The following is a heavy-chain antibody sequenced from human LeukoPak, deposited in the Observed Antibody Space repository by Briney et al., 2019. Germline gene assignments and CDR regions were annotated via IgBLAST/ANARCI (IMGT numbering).Heavy chain of an antibody. CDR3: ASGYCSSTSCFPDY. CDR1: GFMVSSYA. CDR2: ISYDRSNP. D-gene: IGHD2-2*03. Sequence: AASGFMVSSYARXWVGQAPGKGVEGVGVISYDRSNPSYAHSVKRRFAISRDNSKNTLYLQMNSLRGEDTAVYHCASGYCSSTSCFPDYWGQGTLVTVSS. V-gene: IGHV3-30*09. J-gene: IGHJ4*02.